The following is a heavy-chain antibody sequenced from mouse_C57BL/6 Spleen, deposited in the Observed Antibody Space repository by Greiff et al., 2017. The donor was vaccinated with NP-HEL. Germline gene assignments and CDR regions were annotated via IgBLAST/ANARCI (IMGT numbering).Heavy chain of an antibody. D-gene: IGHD1-1*01. V-gene: IGHV2-2*01. J-gene: IGHJ1*03. Sequence: QVQLKESGPGLVQPSQSLSITCTVSGFSLTSYGVHWVRQSPGKGLEWLGVLWSGGSTDYNAAFISRLSISKDNSKSQVFFKMNSLQADDTAIYYCARAYYGSSPWYFDVWGTGTTVTVSS. CDR2: LWSGGST. CDR3: ARAYYGSSPWYFDV. CDR1: GFSLTSYG.